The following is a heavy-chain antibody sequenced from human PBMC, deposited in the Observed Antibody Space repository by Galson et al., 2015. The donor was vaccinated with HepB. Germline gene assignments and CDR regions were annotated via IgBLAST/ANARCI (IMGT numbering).Heavy chain of an antibody. V-gene: IGHV1-24*01. J-gene: IGHJ4*02. CDR2: FDPEDGET. CDR1: GYTLTELS. CDR3: ATSLAYGDYAFY. Sequence: SVKVSCKVSGYTLTELSMHWVRQAPGKGLEWMGGFDPEDGETIYAQKFQGRVTMTEDTSTDTAYMELSSLRSEDTAVYYCATSLAYGDYAFYWGQGTLVTVSS. D-gene: IGHD4-17*01.